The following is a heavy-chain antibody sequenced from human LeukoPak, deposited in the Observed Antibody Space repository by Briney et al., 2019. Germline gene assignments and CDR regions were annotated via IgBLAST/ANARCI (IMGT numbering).Heavy chain of an antibody. CDR2: INHSGST. CDR3: TRGHRMSPRTSVTPVEY. V-gene: IGHV4-34*01. J-gene: IGHJ4*02. D-gene: IGHD1-14*01. CDR1: SGSFSGYY. Sequence: SETLSLTCAMSSGSFSGYYWNWIRQPPGKGLEWIGEINHSGSTNYKSSLKRRFSISVDTSKNQLTLKLTSVTAADTAVYYCTRGHRMSPRTSVTPVEYRGQGTLVTVSS.